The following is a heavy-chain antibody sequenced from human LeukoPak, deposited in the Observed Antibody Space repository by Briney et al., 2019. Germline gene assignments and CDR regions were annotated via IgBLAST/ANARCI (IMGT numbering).Heavy chain of an antibody. Sequence: GRSLRLSCAASGFTFNDYGLHWVRQAPGKGLDWVAVIWYDGSNKYYADSVKGRFTISRDNSKNTVYLQMNSLRAEDTALYYCARDYCSSTSCYDYWGQGAMVTVSS. V-gene: IGHV3-33*01. CDR1: GFTFNDYG. CDR3: ARDYCSSTSCYDY. J-gene: IGHJ4*02. D-gene: IGHD2-2*01. CDR2: IWYDGSNK.